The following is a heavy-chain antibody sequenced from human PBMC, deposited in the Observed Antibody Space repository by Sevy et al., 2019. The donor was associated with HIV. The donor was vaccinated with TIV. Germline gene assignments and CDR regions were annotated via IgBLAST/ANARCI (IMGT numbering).Heavy chain of an antibody. Sequence: GGSLRLSCAASGFTFSSYAMSWVRQAPGKGLEWVSAISGSGGSTYYADSVKGRFTISRDNSKNTLYLQMNSLRAEDTAVYYCAKGPEDYDFWSGYYDWYFDLRGRGTLVTVSS. D-gene: IGHD3-3*01. V-gene: IGHV3-23*01. CDR1: GFTFSSYA. CDR3: AKGPEDYDFWSGYYDWYFDL. J-gene: IGHJ2*01. CDR2: ISGSGGST.